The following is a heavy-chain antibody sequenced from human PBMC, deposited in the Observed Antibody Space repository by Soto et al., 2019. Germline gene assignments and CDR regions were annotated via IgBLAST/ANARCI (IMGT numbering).Heavy chain of an antibody. D-gene: IGHD6-19*01. Sequence: EVPLVESGGGLVQPGGSLRLSCAASGFTFSSYSMNRVRQAPGKGLEWVSYISSSSSTIYYADSVKGRFTISRDNAKNSLYLQMNSLRDEDTAVYYCAREAGTWHLPLNWFDPWGQGTLVTVSS. CDR2: ISSSSSTI. CDR3: AREAGTWHLPLNWFDP. CDR1: GFTFSSYS. V-gene: IGHV3-48*02. J-gene: IGHJ5*02.